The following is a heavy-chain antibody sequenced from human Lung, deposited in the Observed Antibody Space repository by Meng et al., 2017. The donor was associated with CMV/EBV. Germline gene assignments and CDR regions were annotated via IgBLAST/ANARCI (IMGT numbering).Heavy chain of an antibody. CDR1: GFSFSSYA. Sequence: GGSLCLSCAVYGFSFSSYAMHWVRQAPGKGLEWVAVISYDGTNKYYADSVKGRFTISRDNSKNTLYLQMNSLIAEDTAVCYCARDQFDYWGQGTLVTVSS. CDR2: ISYDGTNK. CDR3: ARDQFDY. V-gene: IGHV3-30-3*01. J-gene: IGHJ4*02.